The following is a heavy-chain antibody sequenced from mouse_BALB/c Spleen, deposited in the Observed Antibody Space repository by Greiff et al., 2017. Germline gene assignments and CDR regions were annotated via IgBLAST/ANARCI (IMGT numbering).Heavy chain of an antibody. CDR2: IWSGGST. Sequence: VQLQQSGPGLVQPSQSLSITCTVSGFSLTSNGVHWVRQSPGKGLEWLGVIWSGGSTDYNAAFISRLSISKDNSKSQVFFKMNSLQANDTAIYCCAQHDYDAWFAYWGQGTLVTVSA. CDR1: GFSLTSNG. J-gene: IGHJ3*01. V-gene: IGHV2-2*02. D-gene: IGHD2-4*01. CDR3: AQHDYDAWFAY.